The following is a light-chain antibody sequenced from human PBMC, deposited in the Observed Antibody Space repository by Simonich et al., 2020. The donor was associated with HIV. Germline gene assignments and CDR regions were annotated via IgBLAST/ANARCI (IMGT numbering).Light chain of an antibody. CDR1: QSVSSN. CDR2: GAS. V-gene: IGKV3-15*01. CDR3: QQYGSSPWT. J-gene: IGKJ1*01. Sequence: EIVMTQSPATLSVSPGERATLSCRASQSVSSNLAWYQQKPGQAPRLLIYGASTRATGIPARFSGSGSGTEFTLTISSLQSEDSAVYYCQQYGSSPWTFGQGTKVEIK.